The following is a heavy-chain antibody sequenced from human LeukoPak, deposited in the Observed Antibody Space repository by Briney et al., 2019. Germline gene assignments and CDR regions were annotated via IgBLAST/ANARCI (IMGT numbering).Heavy chain of an antibody. CDR3: ARAGSGWYFDY. CDR2: ISRSSSRTI. J-gene: IGHJ4*02. V-gene: IGHV3-48*02. D-gene: IGHD6-19*01. CDR1: GFTFSSYS. Sequence: AGGSLRLSCAAAGFTFSSYSLNWVRQAPGKGLEWVSYISRSSSRTIYYADSVKGRFTISRDNAKNSVYLQMNSLRDEDTAVYYCARAGSGWYFDYWGQGTLVAVSS.